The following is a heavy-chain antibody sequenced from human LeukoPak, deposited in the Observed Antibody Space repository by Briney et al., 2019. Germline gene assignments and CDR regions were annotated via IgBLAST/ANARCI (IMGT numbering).Heavy chain of an antibody. CDR3: ARGLGSSTSRHTFDI. V-gene: IGHV3-23*01. CDR2: ISGSGGST. D-gene: IGHD2-2*01. CDR1: GFTFADYT. Sequence: GGSLTLSCTGSGFTFADYTLSWFRQAPGKGLEWVSAISGSGGSTYFADSVKGRFTISRDNSKNTLYLQMNSLSAEDTAIYYCARGLGSSTSRHTFDIWGQGAMVTVSS. J-gene: IGHJ3*02.